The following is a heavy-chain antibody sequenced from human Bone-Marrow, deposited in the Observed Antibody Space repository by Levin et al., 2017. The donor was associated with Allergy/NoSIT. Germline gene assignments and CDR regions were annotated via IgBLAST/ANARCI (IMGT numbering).Heavy chain of an antibody. CDR2: IKQDGTEK. V-gene: IGHV3-7*04. CDR1: GFTFSNHY. CDR3: ARDQGYCSGGRCASAFDY. J-gene: IGHJ4*02. D-gene: IGHD2-15*01. Sequence: GGSLRLSCAASGFTFSNHYMNWVRQAPGKGLQWVASIKQDGTEKNYVDSVKGRFTISRDNDKNSLYLQMNSLRAEDTAVYYCARDQGYCSGGRCASAFDYWGQGTLVTVSA.